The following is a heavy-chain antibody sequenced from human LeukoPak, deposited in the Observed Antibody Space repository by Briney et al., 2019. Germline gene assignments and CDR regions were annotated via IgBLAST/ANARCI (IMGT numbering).Heavy chain of an antibody. CDR1: GGSISSYY. CDR2: IYYSGST. D-gene: IGHD6-13*01. Sequence: SETLSLTCTVSGGSISSYYWSWIRQPPGKGLEWIGYIYYSGSTNYTPSLKSRVTISVDTSKNQFYLKLSSVTAADTAVYYCASSTLSSSWLGDWFDPWGQGTLVTVSS. CDR3: ASSTLSSSWLGDWFDP. J-gene: IGHJ5*02. V-gene: IGHV4-59*01.